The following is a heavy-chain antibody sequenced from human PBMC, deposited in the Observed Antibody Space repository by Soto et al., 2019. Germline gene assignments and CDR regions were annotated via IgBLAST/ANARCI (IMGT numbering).Heavy chain of an antibody. D-gene: IGHD3-10*02. V-gene: IGHV1-24*01. CDR1: GYTLTELS. Sequence: GASVKVSCKVSGYTLTELSMHWVRQAPGKGLEWMGGFDPEDGETIYAQKFQGRVTMTEDTSTDTAYMELSSLRSEDTAVYYCATDVTRFGELLPDYWGQGTLVTVSS. CDR2: FDPEDGET. CDR3: ATDVTRFGELLPDY. J-gene: IGHJ4*02.